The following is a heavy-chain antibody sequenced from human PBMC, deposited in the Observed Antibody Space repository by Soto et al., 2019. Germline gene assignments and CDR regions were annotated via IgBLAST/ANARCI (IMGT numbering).Heavy chain of an antibody. J-gene: IGHJ6*02. D-gene: IGHD5-18*01. CDR2: IIHIFGTA. V-gene: IGHV1-69*06. CDR3: ARDPTWIPEPYYYGMDV. Sequence: SVNVTCPASGGTFRTCAIICLPQAPGQGLEWMGGIIHIFGTANYAQKFQGRVTITADKSTSTAYMELSSLRSEDTAVYYCARDPTWIPEPYYYGMDVWGQGTTVTGSS. CDR1: GGTFRTCA.